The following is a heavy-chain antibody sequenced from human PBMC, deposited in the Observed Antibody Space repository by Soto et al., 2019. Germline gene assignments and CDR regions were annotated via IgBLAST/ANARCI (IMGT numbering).Heavy chain of an antibody. CDR3: ARDGSGITMVRGVINTYYYYYMDV. D-gene: IGHD3-10*01. Sequence: ASVKVSCKASGYTFTSYAMHWVRQAPGQRLEWMGWINAGNGNTKYSQKFQGRVTITRDTSASTAYMELRSLRSDDTAVYYCARDGSGITMVRGVINTYYYYYMDVWGKGTTVTVSS. CDR1: GYTFTSYA. J-gene: IGHJ6*03. V-gene: IGHV1-3*01. CDR2: INAGNGNT.